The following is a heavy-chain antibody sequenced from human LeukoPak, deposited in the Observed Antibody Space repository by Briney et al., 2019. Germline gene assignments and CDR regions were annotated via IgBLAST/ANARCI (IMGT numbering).Heavy chain of an antibody. CDR2: ISSSGSSI. D-gene: IGHD3-22*01. Sequence: PGGSLRLSCAASGLTFSSYEMNWVRQAPGKGLEWVSYISSSGSSIYYADSVKGRFTISRDNAKKSLYLQMHSLRAEDTAVYYCARDSHKFDSSGYYPDAFDIWGQGTMVTASS. CDR3: ARDSHKFDSSGYYPDAFDI. J-gene: IGHJ3*02. CDR1: GLTFSSYE. V-gene: IGHV3-48*03.